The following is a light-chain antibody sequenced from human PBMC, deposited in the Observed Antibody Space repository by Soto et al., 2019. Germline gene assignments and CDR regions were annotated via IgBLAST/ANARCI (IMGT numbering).Light chain of an antibody. CDR2: YEI. V-gene: IGLV3-21*01. Sequence: SSELTQPPSVSVAPGMTARITCGGNDSGSKSVHWYQHKPGQAPVLVIYYEIDRPSGIPERFSGSNSGNTATLTITRVDAGDEADYYCHVWDSDANHVVFGGGTKLIVL. CDR3: HVWDSDANHVV. CDR1: DSGSKS. J-gene: IGLJ2*01.